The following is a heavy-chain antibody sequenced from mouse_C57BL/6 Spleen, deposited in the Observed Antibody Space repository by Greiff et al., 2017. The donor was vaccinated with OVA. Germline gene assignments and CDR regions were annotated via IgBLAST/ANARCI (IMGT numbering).Heavy chain of an antibody. CDR2: ISSGSSTI. J-gene: IGHJ1*03. V-gene: IGHV5-17*01. D-gene: IGHD2-4*01. CDR1: GFTFSDYG. CDR3: ASPYDYDGTGYFDV. Sequence: DVMLVESGGGLVKPGGSLKLSCAASGFTFSDYGMHWVRQAPEKGLEWVAYISSGSSTIYYADTVKGRFTISRDNAKNTLFLQMTSLRSEDTAMYYCASPYDYDGTGYFDVWGTGTTVTVSS.